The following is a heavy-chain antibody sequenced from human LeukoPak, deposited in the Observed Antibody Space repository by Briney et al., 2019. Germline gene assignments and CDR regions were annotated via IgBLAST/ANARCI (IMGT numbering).Heavy chain of an antibody. CDR2: ISGSGDTT. CDR1: GFTFSSYA. J-gene: IGHJ4*02. Sequence: GGSLRLSCAASGFTFSSYAMNWVRQAPGKGLEWVSVISGSGDTTYYADSVKSRFTISRDNSRNTLYLQMNSLRAEDTAVYYCATPDRGYGAIFDYWGQGTLVTVSS. V-gene: IGHV3-23*01. D-gene: IGHD6-25*01. CDR3: ATPDRGYGAIFDY.